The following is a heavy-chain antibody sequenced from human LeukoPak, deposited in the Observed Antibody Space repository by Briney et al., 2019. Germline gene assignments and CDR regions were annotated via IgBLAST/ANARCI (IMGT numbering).Heavy chain of an antibody. CDR1: GGSIRSKDY. V-gene: IGHV4-59*12. CDR3: VRDRVTGRFFGMDV. J-gene: IGHJ6*02. Sequence: SETLSLTCSVSGGSIRSKDYWSWIRQSPGKGLEWIGYIYNSAITNYNPHLKSRVTISPDTSKNQFSLELTSVTAADTATYYCVRDRVTGRFFGMDVWGQGTMIIVSS. D-gene: IGHD3-9*01. CDR2: IYNSAIT.